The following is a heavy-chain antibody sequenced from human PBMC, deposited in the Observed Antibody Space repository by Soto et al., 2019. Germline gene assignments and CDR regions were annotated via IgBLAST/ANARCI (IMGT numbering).Heavy chain of an antibody. CDR1: GDSISNYY. Sequence: SETLSLTCTVSGDSISNYYWSWIRQSPGKGLEWIGDMHYSGDTNYNPSLKSRVTMSIDTSKNQFSLRLTSVTAADRAVYYCARDRTAKFAPYWHFDLWGRGTLVTVSS. D-gene: IGHD2-21*02. V-gene: IGHV4-59*01. CDR3: ARDRTAKFAPYWHFDL. J-gene: IGHJ2*01. CDR2: MHYSGDT.